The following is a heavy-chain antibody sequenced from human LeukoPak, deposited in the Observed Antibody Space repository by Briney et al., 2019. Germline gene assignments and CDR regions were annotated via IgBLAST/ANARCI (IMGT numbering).Heavy chain of an antibody. CDR2: INQDGSEK. CDR3: ARGKYNYGF. J-gene: IGHJ4*02. CDR1: GFTFSSYW. Sequence: GGSLRLSCAASGFTFSSYWMNWVRQAPGKGLEWVAKINQDGSEKYYVDSVEGRFAISRDNAKNSLNLQMNSLRVEDTAVYYCARGKYNYGFWGQGTLVTVSS. D-gene: IGHD5-18*01. V-gene: IGHV3-7*05.